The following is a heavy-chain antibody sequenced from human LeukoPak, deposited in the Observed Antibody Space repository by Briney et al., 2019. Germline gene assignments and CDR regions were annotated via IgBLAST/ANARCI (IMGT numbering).Heavy chain of an antibody. CDR1: GFTFSSYW. D-gene: IGHD6-19*01. V-gene: IGHV3-7*01. CDR2: IKQDGSEK. J-gene: IGHJ5*02. Sequence: GGSLRLSCAASGFTFSSYWMSWVRQAPGKGLEWVANIKQDGSEKYYVDSVKGRFTISRDNAKNSLYLQMNSLRAEDTAVYYCARDVGGIAVAGTEYNWFDPWGQGTLVTVSS. CDR3: ARDVGGIAVAGTEYNWFDP.